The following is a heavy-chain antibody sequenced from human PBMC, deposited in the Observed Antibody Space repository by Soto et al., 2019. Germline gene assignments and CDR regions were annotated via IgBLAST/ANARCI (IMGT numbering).Heavy chain of an antibody. J-gene: IGHJ4*02. CDR3: TGQHPGYSSSWYEEQPQKNDY. CDR2: IRSKAYGGTT. Sequence: EVQLVESGGGLVKPGRSLRLSCTASGFTFGDYAMSWFRQAPGKGLEWVGFIRSKAYGGTTEYAASVKGRFTISRDDSKSIAYLQMNSLKTEDTAVYYCTGQHPGYSSSWYEEQPQKNDYWGQGTLVTVSS. V-gene: IGHV3-49*05. CDR1: GFTFGDYA. D-gene: IGHD6-13*01.